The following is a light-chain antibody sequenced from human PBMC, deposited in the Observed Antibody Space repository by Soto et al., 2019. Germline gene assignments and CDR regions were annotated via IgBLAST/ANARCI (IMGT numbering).Light chain of an antibody. J-gene: IGLJ1*01. CDR3: CSYAGSTPYV. CDR1: SSDVGAYKY. V-gene: IGLV2-23*01. CDR2: EGS. Sequence: QSVLTQPASVSGSPGQSSTISCTGTSSDVGAYKYVSWYQHHPGKAPKLMIYEGSKRPSGVSNRFSGSKSGNTASLTISGLQAEDEADYYCCSYAGSTPYVFGTGTKVTVL.